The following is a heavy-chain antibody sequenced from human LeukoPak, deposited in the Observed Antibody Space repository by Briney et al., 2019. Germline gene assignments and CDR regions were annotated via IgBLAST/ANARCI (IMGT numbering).Heavy chain of an antibody. CDR3: ARADCSGGSCYRPSWFDP. CDR2: IYYSGST. D-gene: IGHD2-15*01. V-gene: IGHV4-59*01. Sequence: SETLSPTCTVSGGSISSYYWSWIRQPPGKGLEWIGYIYYSGSTNYNPSLRSRVTISVDTSKNQSSLKLSSVTAADTAVYYCARADCSGGSCYRPSWFDPWGQGTLVTVSS. J-gene: IGHJ5*02. CDR1: GGSISSYY.